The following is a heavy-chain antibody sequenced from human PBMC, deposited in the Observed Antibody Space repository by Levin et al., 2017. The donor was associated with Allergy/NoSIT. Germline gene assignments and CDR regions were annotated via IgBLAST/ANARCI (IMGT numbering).Heavy chain of an antibody. CDR2: INPDSGTT. J-gene: IGHJ4*02. Sequence: GESLKISCKASGYTFTTRYIHWVRQAPGQGLEWMGLINPDSGTTGYALKFRGRVTMTRDTSTGTVYMEVKSLKSGETAVFFCARDSGHYTVLTGYYGHFDLWGQGTQVTVSS. V-gene: IGHV1-46*01. CDR1: GYTFTTRY. CDR3: ARDSGHYTVLTGYYGHFDL. D-gene: IGHD3-9*01.